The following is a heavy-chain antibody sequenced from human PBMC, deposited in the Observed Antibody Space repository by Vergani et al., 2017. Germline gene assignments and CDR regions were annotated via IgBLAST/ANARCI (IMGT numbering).Heavy chain of an antibody. J-gene: IGHJ3*02. Sequence: EVQLLESGGGLVQPGGSLRLSCAASGFTFSSYAMSWVRQAPGKGLEWVSYISSSGSTIYYADSVKGRFTISRDNAKNSLYLQMNSLRAEDTAVYYCAREDYGDSFDAFDIWGQGTMVTVSS. CDR2: ISSSGSTI. V-gene: IGHV3-48*04. D-gene: IGHD4-17*01. CDR3: AREDYGDSFDAFDI. CDR1: GFTFSSYA.